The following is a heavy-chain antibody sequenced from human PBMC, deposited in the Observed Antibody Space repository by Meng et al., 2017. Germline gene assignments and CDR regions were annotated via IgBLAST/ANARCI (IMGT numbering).Heavy chain of an antibody. Sequence: QVQLVQSGAEVKKPGSSVKVSCKASGGTFSSYTISWVRQAPGQGLEWMGRIIPILGIANYAQKFQGRVTITADKSTSTAYMELSSLRSEDTAVYYCARDGSQRGYSGYDRGYWGQGTLVTVSS. CDR1: GGTFSSYT. V-gene: IGHV1-69*08. J-gene: IGHJ4*02. CDR3: ARDGSQRGYSGYDRGY. D-gene: IGHD5-12*01. CDR2: IIPILGIA.